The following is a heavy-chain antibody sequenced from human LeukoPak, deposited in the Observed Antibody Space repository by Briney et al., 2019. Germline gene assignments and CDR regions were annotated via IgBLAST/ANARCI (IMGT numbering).Heavy chain of an antibody. D-gene: IGHD5-12*01. J-gene: IGHJ6*03. CDR1: GYSISSDYY. V-gene: IGHV4-38-2*01. CDR2: IYHSGST. CDR3: ARLSGHYYYVDV. Sequence: PSETLSLTCAVSGYSISSDYYWGWIRQPPGKGLEWIGTIYHSGSTYYNPSLKSRLTISVDTSKNQFSLKLSSVTAADTAVYYCARLSGHYYYVDVWGKGTTVTVSS.